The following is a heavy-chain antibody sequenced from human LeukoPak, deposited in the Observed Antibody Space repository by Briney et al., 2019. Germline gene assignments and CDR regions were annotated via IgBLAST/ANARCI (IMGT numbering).Heavy chain of an antibody. J-gene: IGHJ5*02. V-gene: IGHV3-23*01. CDR1: GFTFSSYW. D-gene: IGHD6-19*01. Sequence: GGSLRLPCAASGFTFSSYWMSWVRQAPGRGLEWVSSIRPSGDNTYYGDSVKGRFTISRDNSKNAVYLQMNNMRVDDTAVYYCARVAGWHWFDPWGQGTLVTVSS. CDR2: IRPSGDNT. CDR3: ARVAGWHWFDP.